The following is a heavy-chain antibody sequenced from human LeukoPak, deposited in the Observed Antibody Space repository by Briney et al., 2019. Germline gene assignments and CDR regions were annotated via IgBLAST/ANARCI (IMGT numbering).Heavy chain of an antibody. CDR1: GGSFSSYY. Sequence: PSETLSLTCAVYGGSFSSYYWSWIRQPPGKGLEWIGYIYYSGSTNYNTSLKSRVTISVDTSKNQFSLKLSSVTAADTAVYYCAREGGYYDSSGAFDIWGQGTMVTVSS. J-gene: IGHJ3*02. CDR3: AREGGYYDSSGAFDI. V-gene: IGHV4-59*01. CDR2: IYYSGST. D-gene: IGHD3-22*01.